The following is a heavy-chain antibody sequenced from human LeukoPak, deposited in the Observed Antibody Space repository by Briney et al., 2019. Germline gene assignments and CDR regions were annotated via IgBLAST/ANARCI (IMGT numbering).Heavy chain of an antibody. V-gene: IGHV3-11*04. D-gene: IGHD3-10*01. Sequence: GGSLRLSCAASGFTFSDYYMSWIRQAPGKGLEWVSYISSSGSTIYYADSVKGRFTISRDNSKNTLYLQMNSLRAEDTAVYYCARYYCGSGSGIYYYYYMDVWGKGTTVTISS. CDR2: ISSSGSTI. CDR1: GFTFSDYY. J-gene: IGHJ6*03. CDR3: ARYYCGSGSGIYYYYYMDV.